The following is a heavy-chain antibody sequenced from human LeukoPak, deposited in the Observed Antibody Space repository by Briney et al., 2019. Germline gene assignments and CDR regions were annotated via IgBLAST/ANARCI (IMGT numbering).Heavy chain of an antibody. CDR1: GFTFSDSS. Sequence: GGSLRLSCAASGFTFSDSSMNWVRQAPGKGLEWVSSITSSSSYISYADSVKGRFTISRDNAKNSLYLHMSSLRVEDTAVNYCARGIVPAAFDFWGQGTLVTVSS. J-gene: IGHJ4*02. CDR2: ITSSSSYI. CDR3: ARGIVPAAFDF. V-gene: IGHV3-21*01. D-gene: IGHD2-2*01.